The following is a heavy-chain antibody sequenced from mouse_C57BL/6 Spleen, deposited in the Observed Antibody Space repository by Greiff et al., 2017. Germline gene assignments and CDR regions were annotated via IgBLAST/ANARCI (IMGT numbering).Heavy chain of an antibody. CDR2: INPNYGTT. CDR3: AGGYLGAMDY. CDR1: GYSFTDYN. V-gene: IGHV1-39*01. D-gene: IGHD3-2*02. J-gene: IGHJ4*01. Sequence: VHVKQSGPELVKPGASVKISCKASGYSFTDYNMNWVKQSNGKSLEWIGVINPNYGTTSYNQKFKGKATLTVDQSSSTAYMQLNSLTSEDSAVYYCAGGYLGAMDYWGQGTSVTVSS.